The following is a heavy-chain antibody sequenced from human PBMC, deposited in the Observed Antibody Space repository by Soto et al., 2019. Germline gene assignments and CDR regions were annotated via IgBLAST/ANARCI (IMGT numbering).Heavy chain of an antibody. CDR3: ANPIPKTGTTFGF. CDR1: GFTFSNFA. J-gene: IGHJ4*02. Sequence: QLLESGGGFVLPGGSLRLSCVASGFTFSNFAMAWVRQAPGEGLEWVSAISGSGDDTFYADSMKGRFTISRDNSKDTLYLQINSLRAEDTAVYYCANPIPKTGTTFGFWGQGTLVTVSS. D-gene: IGHD1-1*01. V-gene: IGHV3-23*01. CDR2: ISGSGDDT.